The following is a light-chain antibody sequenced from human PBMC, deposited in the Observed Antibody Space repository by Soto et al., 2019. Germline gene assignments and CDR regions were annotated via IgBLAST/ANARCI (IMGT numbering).Light chain of an antibody. CDR3: LQYNTFPHT. J-gene: IGKJ2*01. Sequence: DIQMTQSPSTLSGSVGDRVTITCRASQTISSWLAWYQQKPGKAPKLLIYKASTLKSGVPSRFSASASGTDFTLTISSLHPDDFATYYCLQYNTFPHTFGQGTKLEI. CDR2: KAS. V-gene: IGKV1-5*03. CDR1: QTISSW.